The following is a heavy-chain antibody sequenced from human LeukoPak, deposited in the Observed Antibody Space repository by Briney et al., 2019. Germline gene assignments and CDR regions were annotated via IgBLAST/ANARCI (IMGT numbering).Heavy chain of an antibody. Sequence: SETLSLTCTVSGGSISSYYWSWIRQPPGKGLEWIGYIYYSGSTNYNPSLKSRVTISVDTSKDQFSLKLSSVTAADTAVYYCARVEYSSSWYAFLSIKVEDYWGQGTLVTVSS. V-gene: IGHV4-59*08. CDR1: GGSISSYY. CDR2: IYYSGST. J-gene: IGHJ4*02. CDR3: ARVEYSSSWYAFLSIKVEDY. D-gene: IGHD6-13*01.